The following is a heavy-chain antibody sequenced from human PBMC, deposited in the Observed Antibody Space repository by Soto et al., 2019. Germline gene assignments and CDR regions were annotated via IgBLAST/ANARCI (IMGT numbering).Heavy chain of an antibody. V-gene: IGHV4-59*01. CDR2: IYYSGST. Sequence: NPSETLSLTCTVSGGSISSYYWSWIRQPPGKGLEWIGYIYYSGSTNYNPSLKSRVTISVDTSKNQFSLKLSSVTAADTAVYYCARVRFLEWLFDYYGMDVWGQGTTVTVSS. CDR3: ARVRFLEWLFDYYGMDV. D-gene: IGHD3-3*01. J-gene: IGHJ6*02. CDR1: GGSISSYY.